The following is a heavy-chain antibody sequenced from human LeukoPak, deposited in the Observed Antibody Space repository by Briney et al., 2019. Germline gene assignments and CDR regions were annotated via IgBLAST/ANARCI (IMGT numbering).Heavy chain of an antibody. CDR1: GYSFTSYW. CDR2: IYPGDSDT. Sequence: GESLKISCRGSGYSFTSYWIGWVRQMPGKGLEWMGVIYPGDSDTRYSPSFQGQVTISADKSISTAYLQWSSLKASDTAMYTGPGRLRGSSWYLDNRGQRTLVTASS. V-gene: IGHV5-51*01. CDR3: PGRLRGSSWYLDN. D-gene: IGHD6-13*01. J-gene: IGHJ4*02.